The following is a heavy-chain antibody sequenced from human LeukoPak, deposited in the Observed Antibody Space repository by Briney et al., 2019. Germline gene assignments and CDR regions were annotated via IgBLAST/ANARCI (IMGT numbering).Heavy chain of an antibody. J-gene: IGHJ3*02. CDR2: IYYSGST. D-gene: IGHD3-22*01. CDR1: GGSISSYY. CDR3: AREGVHSSGYYEHDAFDI. Sequence: SETLSLTCTIYGGSISSYYWSWIRQPPGKGLEWIGYIYYSGSTNYNPSLKSRVTISVDTSKNQFSLKLSSVTAADTAVYYCAREGVHSSGYYEHDAFDIWGQGTMVTVSS. V-gene: IGHV4-59*01.